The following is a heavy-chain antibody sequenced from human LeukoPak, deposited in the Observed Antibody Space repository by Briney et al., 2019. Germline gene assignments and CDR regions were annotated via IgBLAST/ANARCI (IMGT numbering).Heavy chain of an antibody. CDR2: INPNSGGT. CDR1: GGTFSSYA. Sequence: ASVKVSCKASGGTFSSYAISWVRQAPGQGLEWMGWINPNSGGTNYAQKFQGRVTMTRDTSISTAYMELSRLRSDDTAVYYCARDLATLLLWFGELLNDENWFDPWGQGTLVTVSS. J-gene: IGHJ5*02. CDR3: ARDLATLLLWFGELLNDENWFDP. V-gene: IGHV1-2*02. D-gene: IGHD3-10*01.